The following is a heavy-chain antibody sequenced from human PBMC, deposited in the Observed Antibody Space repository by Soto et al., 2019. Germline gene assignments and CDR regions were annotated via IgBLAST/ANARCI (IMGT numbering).Heavy chain of an antibody. J-gene: IGHJ6*02. V-gene: IGHV4-59*08. D-gene: IGHD6-19*01. CDR2: IYYSGST. Sequence: QVQLQESGPGLVKPSETLSLTCTVSGGSISSYYWSWIRQPPGKGLEWIGYIYYSGSTNYNPSLKRRVPISVDTSKNQFPLKLRSVTAADTAVYYCARHGQWLVTGYFYYGMDVWGQGTTVTVSS. CDR3: ARHGQWLVTGYFYYGMDV. CDR1: GGSISSYY.